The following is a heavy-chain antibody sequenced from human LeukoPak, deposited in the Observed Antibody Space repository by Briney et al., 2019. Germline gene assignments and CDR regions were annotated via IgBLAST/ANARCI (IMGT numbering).Heavy chain of an antibody. J-gene: IGHJ6*02. CDR3: ARVGYCSSTSCADYYYYGMDV. CDR1: GDSVSSNSAA. Sequence: SQTLSLTCAISGDSVSSNSAAWNWIRQSPSRGLEWLGRTYYRSKWYNDYAVSVESRITINPDTSKNQFSLQLNSVTPEDTAVYYCARVGYCSSTSCADYYYYGMDVWGQGTTVTVSS. CDR2: TYYRSKWYN. D-gene: IGHD2-2*03. V-gene: IGHV6-1*01.